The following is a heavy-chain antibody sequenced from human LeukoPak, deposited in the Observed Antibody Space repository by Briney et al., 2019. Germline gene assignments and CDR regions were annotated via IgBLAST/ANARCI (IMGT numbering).Heavy chain of an antibody. Sequence: GGSLRLSCAASGFTFSSYAMSWVRQAPGKGLEWVSAISGSGGSTYYADSVKGRFTISRDNSKNTLYLPMNSLRAEATAVYYCAKVLSGPNKYYFDYWGQGTLVTVSS. CDR2: ISGSGGST. CDR3: AKVLSGPNKYYFDY. CDR1: GFTFSSYA. J-gene: IGHJ4*02. D-gene: IGHD1-26*01. V-gene: IGHV3-23*01.